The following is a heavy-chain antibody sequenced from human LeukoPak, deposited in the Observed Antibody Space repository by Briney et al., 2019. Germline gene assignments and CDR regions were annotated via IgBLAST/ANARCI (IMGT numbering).Heavy chain of an antibody. CDR3: ARDRARDGYNQGRVFDY. CDR2: ISSTSNYI. J-gene: IGHJ4*02. D-gene: IGHD5-24*01. Sequence: GGSLRLSCAASGFTFSSYSMNWVRQAPGTGLEWVSTISSTSNYIFYADSVKGRFTISRDNAKNSLYLQTNSLRAEDTAVYYCARDRARDGYNQGRVFDYWGQGTLVTVSS. CDR1: GFTFSSYS. V-gene: IGHV3-21*01.